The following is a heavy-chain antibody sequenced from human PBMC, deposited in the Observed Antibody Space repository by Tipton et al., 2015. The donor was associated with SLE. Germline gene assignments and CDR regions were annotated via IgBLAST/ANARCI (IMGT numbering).Heavy chain of an antibody. D-gene: IGHD2-2*01. CDR3: AREGRYPYYYYYMDV. V-gene: IGHV4-59*01. CDR1: SGSISSYY. CDR2: IYYSGST. Sequence: TLSLTCTVSSGSISSYYWSWIRQPPGKGLEWIGYIYYSGSTNYNPSLKSRVTISVDTSKNQFSLKLSSVTAADTAVYYCAREGRYPYYYYYMDVWGKGTTVTVSS. J-gene: IGHJ6*03.